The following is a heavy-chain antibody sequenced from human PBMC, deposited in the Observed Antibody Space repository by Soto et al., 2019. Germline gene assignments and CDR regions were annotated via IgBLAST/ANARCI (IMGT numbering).Heavy chain of an antibody. CDR2: ISYDGSNK. CDR1: GFTFSSYG. Sequence: GGSLRLSCAASGFTFSSYGMHWVRQAPGKGLEWVAVISYDGSNKYYADSVKGRFTISRDNSKKTLYLQMNSLRAGDTAVYYCAKDPGTAMPLGYYYYMDVWGKGTTVTVSS. CDR3: AKDPGTAMPLGYYYYMDV. J-gene: IGHJ6*03. D-gene: IGHD5-18*01. V-gene: IGHV3-30*18.